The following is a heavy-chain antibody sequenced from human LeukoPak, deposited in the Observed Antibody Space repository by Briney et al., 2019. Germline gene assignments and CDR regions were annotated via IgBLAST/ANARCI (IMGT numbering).Heavy chain of an antibody. CDR1: GFSFNNYA. Sequence: GGSLRLSCVGSGFSFNNYAMSWVRQAPGKGLEWVSGISGSEDRTHYADSVKGRFTISRDHSKNTVFLQMNSLRVDDTAVYYCSRTYRADPWGQGTLVSVSS. J-gene: IGHJ5*02. D-gene: IGHD3-16*02. CDR3: SRTYRADP. CDR2: ISGSEDRT. V-gene: IGHV3-23*01.